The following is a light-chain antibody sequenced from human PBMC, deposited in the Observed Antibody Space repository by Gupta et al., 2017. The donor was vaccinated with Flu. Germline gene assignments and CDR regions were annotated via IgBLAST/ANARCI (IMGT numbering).Light chain of an antibody. CDR3: KKYERPWT. Sequence: IVLKPSPGTLSTSPGASATLSCSASQSVGSNYFAWYQQKPGQAPRRLISGASSRATDIPDRFSGSGAGTDFTLTISRVEAEDFAVYYCKKYERPWTFGHGTKVDIK. CDR2: GAS. CDR1: QSVGSNY. V-gene: IGKV3-20*01. J-gene: IGKJ1*01.